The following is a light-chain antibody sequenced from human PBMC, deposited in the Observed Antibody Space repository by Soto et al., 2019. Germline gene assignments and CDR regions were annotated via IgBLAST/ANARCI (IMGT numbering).Light chain of an antibody. V-gene: IGKV3-20*01. CDR1: QTVTNDY. Sequence: EIVLTQSPGTLSLSPGERVTLSCRASQTVTNDYLAWYQQKDGQAPRLLIYDASTRATGVPDRFSGSGSGPEYTLTITRLEPEDFAVYSCQQYGFSPISFGQGTRREIK. CDR2: DAS. J-gene: IGKJ5*01. CDR3: QQYGFSPIS.